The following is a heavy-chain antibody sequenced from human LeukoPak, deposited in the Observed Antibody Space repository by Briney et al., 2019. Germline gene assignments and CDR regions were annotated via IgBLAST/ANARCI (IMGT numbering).Heavy chain of an antibody. CDR2: IWYDGSKA. Sequence: QTGTSLRLSCAASGFTFDFYVMHWVRQAPGKGLEWVALIWYDGSKADYADSVMGRFTISRDNSKNTVYLQMNSLRVEDTAVYFCARPGFALGVGENFDSWGQGTLVTVSS. V-gene: IGHV3-33*01. CDR3: ARPGFALGVGENFDS. J-gene: IGHJ4*02. CDR1: GFTFDFYV. D-gene: IGHD3-3*01.